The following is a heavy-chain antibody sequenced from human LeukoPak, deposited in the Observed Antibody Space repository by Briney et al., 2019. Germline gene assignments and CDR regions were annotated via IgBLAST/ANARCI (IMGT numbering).Heavy chain of an antibody. Sequence: GGSLRLSCAASGFTFSSYWMTWIRQAPGEGLEWVANIKQDGSEKYYVDSVKGRFTISRDNAKNSLYLQMNSLRAEDTAVYYCARDTGGGYSCYDCWGQGTLVTVSS. D-gene: IGHD5-18*01. CDR1: GFTFSSYW. J-gene: IGHJ4*02. CDR3: ARDTGGGYSCYDC. V-gene: IGHV3-7*01. CDR2: IKQDGSEK.